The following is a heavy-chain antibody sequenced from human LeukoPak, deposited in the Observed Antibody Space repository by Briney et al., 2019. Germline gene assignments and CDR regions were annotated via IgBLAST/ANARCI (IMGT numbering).Heavy chain of an antibody. CDR1: AYTFTGSY. Sequence: ASVKVSCKASAYTFTGSYMHWVRQAPGQGLEWVGWINLNSGGTNYAQKFQGRVTMTRDTSISTAYMELSSLRSDDTAVYYCARPSGGSGRWGDNWFDPWGQGTLVTVSS. CDR2: INLNSGGT. CDR3: ARPSGGSGRWGDNWFDP. D-gene: IGHD3-10*01. V-gene: IGHV1-2*02. J-gene: IGHJ5*02.